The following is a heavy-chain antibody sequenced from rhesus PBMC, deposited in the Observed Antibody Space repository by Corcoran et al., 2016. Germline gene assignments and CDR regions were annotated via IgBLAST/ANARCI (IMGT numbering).Heavy chain of an antibody. CDR3: ARDVVVITRRFDV. CDR1: GASISSYW. CDR2: IKGKSGST. D-gene: IGHD3-16*01. V-gene: IGHV4-80*01. Sequence: QVQLQESGPGLVKPSETLSLTCAVSGASISSYWWSWIRQPPGKGLEWIGEIKGKSGSTDYNPCLKSGVTNSKDASKNQFSLKLSSVTAADTAGYYCARDVVVITRRFDVWGPGVLVTVSS. J-gene: IGHJ5-1*01.